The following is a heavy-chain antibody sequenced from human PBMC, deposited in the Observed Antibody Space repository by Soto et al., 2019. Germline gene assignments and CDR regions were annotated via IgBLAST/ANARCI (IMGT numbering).Heavy chain of an antibody. CDR3: ARWRTHYDSSDDLDY. D-gene: IGHD3-22*01. Sequence: QVQLVQSGAEVKKPEASVKVSCKAFGYTFNSHGISWVRQAPGQGLEWMGWINSYNGHTNYAQKLQGRVTMTTDTSASTAYLELRSLRSDDTAVYYCARWRTHYDSSDDLDYWGQGTLVTVSS. V-gene: IGHV1-18*04. CDR2: INSYNGHT. J-gene: IGHJ4*02. CDR1: GYTFNSHG.